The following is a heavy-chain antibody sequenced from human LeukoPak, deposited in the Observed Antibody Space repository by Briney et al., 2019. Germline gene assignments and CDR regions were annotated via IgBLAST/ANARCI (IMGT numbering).Heavy chain of an antibody. CDR2: IRSKSNNYAT. D-gene: IGHD2-21*01. CDR3: TRLYCGGGYCYYFDY. J-gene: IGHJ4*02. Sequence: GGSLRLSCAASGFTFSSYSMNWVRQASGKGLEWVGRIRSKSNNYATAYAASVNGRFNISRDDSKDMVYLQMNSLKTEDTAVYYCTRLYCGGGYCYYFDYWGQGTLVTVSS. V-gene: IGHV3-73*01. CDR1: GFTFSSYS.